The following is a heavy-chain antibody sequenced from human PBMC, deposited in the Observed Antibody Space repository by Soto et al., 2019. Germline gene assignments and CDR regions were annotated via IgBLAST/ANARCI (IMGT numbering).Heavy chain of an antibody. V-gene: IGHV1-69*12. Sequence: QVQLVQSGAEVKKPGSSVKVSCKASGGTFSSYAISWVQQAPGQGLEWMGGIIPIFGTANYAQKFQGRVTITADESTSTAYIELSSLRSEDTAVYYCARNPDTNYDYGMDVWAQGTTVTVSS. CDR3: ARNPDTNYDYGMDV. J-gene: IGHJ6*02. CDR2: IIPIFGTA. CDR1: GGTFSSYA.